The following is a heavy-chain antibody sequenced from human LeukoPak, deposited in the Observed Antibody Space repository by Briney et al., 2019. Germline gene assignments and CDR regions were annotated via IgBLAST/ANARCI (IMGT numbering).Heavy chain of an antibody. CDR1: GGSFSGYY. J-gene: IGHJ6*02. CDR2: INHSGST. D-gene: IGHD2-2*02. CDR3: ARVVPAAIPVYYYYGMDV. Sequence: PSETLSLTCAVYGGSFSGYYWSWLRQPPGKGLEWIGEINHSGSTNYNPSLKSRVTISVDTSKNQFSLKLSSVTAADTAVYYCARVVPAAIPVYYYYGMDVWGQGTTVTVSS. V-gene: IGHV4-34*01.